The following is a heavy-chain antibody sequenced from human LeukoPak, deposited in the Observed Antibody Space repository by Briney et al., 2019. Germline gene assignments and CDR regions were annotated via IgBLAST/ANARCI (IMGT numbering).Heavy chain of an antibody. CDR1: GFTFSSYG. CDR2: ISYDGSNK. Sequence: GGSLRLSCAASGFTFSSYGMHWVRQAPGKGLEWVAVISYDGSNKYYADSVKGRSTISRDNSKNTLYLQMNSLRAEDTAVYYCAKDGSDYYDSSGYYGYWGQGTLVTVSS. V-gene: IGHV3-30*18. D-gene: IGHD3-22*01. J-gene: IGHJ4*02. CDR3: AKDGSDYYDSSGYYGY.